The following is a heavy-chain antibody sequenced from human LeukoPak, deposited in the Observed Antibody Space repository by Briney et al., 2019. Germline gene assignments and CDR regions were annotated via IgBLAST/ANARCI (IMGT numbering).Heavy chain of an antibody. Sequence: SETLSLTCAVYGGSFSGYYGSWIRQPPGKGVEWSGEINHSGRTNYNPSLKSRVTISVDTSKNQFSLKLSSVTAADTAVYYCARGRITMVRGVIPFDYWGQGTLVTVSS. CDR1: GGSFSGYY. CDR2: INHSGRT. V-gene: IGHV4-34*01. CDR3: ARGRITMVRGVIPFDY. D-gene: IGHD3-10*01. J-gene: IGHJ4*02.